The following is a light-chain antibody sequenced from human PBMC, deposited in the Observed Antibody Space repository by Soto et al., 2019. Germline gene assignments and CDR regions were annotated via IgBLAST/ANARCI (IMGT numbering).Light chain of an antibody. Sequence: EIVMTQSPATLSVSPGERATLSCRASQSVSSNLAWYQQKPGQAPRLLIYGASTRATGIPARFSGSGSGTECSLTISSLQSEDFAVYYCQQYNNWPSLTFGQGTKVEL. V-gene: IGKV3-15*01. CDR2: GAS. J-gene: IGKJ1*01. CDR1: QSVSSN. CDR3: QQYNNWPSLT.